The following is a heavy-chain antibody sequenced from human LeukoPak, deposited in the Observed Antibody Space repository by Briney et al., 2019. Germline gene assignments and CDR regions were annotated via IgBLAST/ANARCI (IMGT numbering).Heavy chain of an antibody. V-gene: IGHV4-59*01. CDR3: ARSQYYYDDLDF. CDR1: GGSISRYY. Sequence: SETLSLTCTVSGGSISRYYWNWIRQPPGKGLEWIAYIYYGGSINYNPSLKSRVTISVDTSKNQFSLKLSSVTAADTAVYYCARSQYYYDDLDFWGQGTLVTVSS. D-gene: IGHD3-22*01. J-gene: IGHJ4*02. CDR2: IYYGGSI.